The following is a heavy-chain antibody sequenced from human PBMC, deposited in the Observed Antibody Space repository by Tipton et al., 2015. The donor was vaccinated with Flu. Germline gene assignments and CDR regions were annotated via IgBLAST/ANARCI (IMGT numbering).Heavy chain of an antibody. V-gene: IGHV4-59*08. CDR2: SHYSGST. Sequence: TLSLTCTVSGDPISSYYWSWIRQPPGKGLEWIGYSHYSGSTNYNPSLKSRVTISVDTSKNHLSLKLSSVTAADTAVYYCARHRRPSSWDFDYWGQGSLVTVSS. D-gene: IGHD6-13*01. CDR3: ARHRRPSSWDFDY. CDR1: GDPISSYY. J-gene: IGHJ4*02.